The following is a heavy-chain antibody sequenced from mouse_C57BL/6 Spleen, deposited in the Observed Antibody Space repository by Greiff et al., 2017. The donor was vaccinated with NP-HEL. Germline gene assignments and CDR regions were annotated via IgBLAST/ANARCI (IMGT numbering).Heavy chain of an antibody. CDR2: IHPNSGST. CDR3: ASPYYYGSSQGYFDV. V-gene: IGHV1-64*01. J-gene: IGHJ1*03. CDR1: GYTFTSYW. D-gene: IGHD1-1*01. Sequence: QVQLQQPGAELVKPGASVKLSCKASGYTFTSYWMHRVKQRPGQGLEWIGMIHPNSGSTNYNEKFKSKATLTVDKSSSTAYMQLSSLTSEDSAVYYCASPYYYGSSQGYFDVWGTGTTVTVSS.